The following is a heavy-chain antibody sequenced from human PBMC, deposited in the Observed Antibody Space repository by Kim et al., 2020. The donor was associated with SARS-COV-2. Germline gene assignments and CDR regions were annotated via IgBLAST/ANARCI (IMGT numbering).Heavy chain of an antibody. CDR3: VGSAPFEY. V-gene: IGHV3-74*03. D-gene: IGHD1-26*01. J-gene: IGHJ4*02. CDR2: GSST. Sequence: GSSTAYADSVRGRFTISRDNAKNTLYLQMNTLRGEDTAIYYCVGSAPFEYWGQGILVTVSS.